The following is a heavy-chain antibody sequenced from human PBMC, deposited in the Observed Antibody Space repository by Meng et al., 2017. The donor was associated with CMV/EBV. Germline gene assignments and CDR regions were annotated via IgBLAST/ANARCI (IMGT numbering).Heavy chain of an antibody. V-gene: IGHV3-74*01. J-gene: IGHJ6*02. CDR3: ARALASCQPAGGMDV. D-gene: IGHD6-25*01. Sequence: GESLKISCAASGFTFSSYWMHWVRQAPGKGLVWVSRINSDGSSTSYADSVKGRFTISRDNTKNTLYLQMNSLRAEDTAVYYCARALASCQPAGGMDVWGQGTTVTVSS. CDR2: INSDGSST. CDR1: GFTFSSYW.